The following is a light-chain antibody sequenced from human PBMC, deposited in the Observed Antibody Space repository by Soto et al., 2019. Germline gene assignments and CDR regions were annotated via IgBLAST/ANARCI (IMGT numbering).Light chain of an antibody. CDR2: SNN. CDR3: AAWDDGLNGRYV. Sequence: QSVLTQPPSASGTPGQRVIISCSGSSSHIGSNTVNWYQQLPGTAPKLLIYSNNQRPSGVPDRFSGSKSGTSASLAISGLQSEDEADYYWAAWDDGLNGRYVFGTGTKVTVL. J-gene: IGLJ1*01. V-gene: IGLV1-44*01. CDR1: SSHIGSNT.